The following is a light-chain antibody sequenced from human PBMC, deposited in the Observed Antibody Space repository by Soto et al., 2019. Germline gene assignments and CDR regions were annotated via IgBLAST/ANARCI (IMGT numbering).Light chain of an antibody. CDR1: QGIGND. J-gene: IGKJ2*01. V-gene: IGKV1-6*01. CDR2: AAS. Sequence: AIQMTQSLSSLSASVGDRVTITCRATQGIGNDLGWYQQKPGTAPKLLIYAASSLHSGVPSRFSGSGSGTDFTLTISSLQPEDFATYYCLQENSYPHTFGQGTKVDIK. CDR3: LQENSYPHT.